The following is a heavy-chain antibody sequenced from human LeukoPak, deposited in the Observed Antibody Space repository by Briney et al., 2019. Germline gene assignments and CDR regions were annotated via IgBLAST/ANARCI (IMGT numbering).Heavy chain of an antibody. CDR3: ASMGGSGCYIDY. Sequence: SETLSLTCTVSGGSISSSSYYWGWIRQPPGKGLEWIGSIYYSGSTYYNPSLKSRVTISVDTSKNQFSLKLSSVTAADTAVYYCASMGGSGCYIDYWGQGTLVTVSS. CDR1: GGSISSSSYY. J-gene: IGHJ4*02. CDR2: IYYSGST. D-gene: IGHD3-22*01. V-gene: IGHV4-39*01.